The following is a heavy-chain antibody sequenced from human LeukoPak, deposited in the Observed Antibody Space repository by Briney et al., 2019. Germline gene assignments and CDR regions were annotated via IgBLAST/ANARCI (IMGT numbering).Heavy chain of an antibody. V-gene: IGHV3-53*01. CDR3: ARVTIIGYSYGESSHFDY. Sequence: GGSLRLSCAASGFTVSGNYMSWVRQAPGKGLEWVSVIYSGGSTYYADSVKGRFTISRDNSKNTLYLQMNSLRAEDTAVYYCARVTIIGYSYGESSHFDYWGQGTLVTVSS. CDR2: IYSGGST. D-gene: IGHD5-18*01. J-gene: IGHJ4*02. CDR1: GFTVSGNY.